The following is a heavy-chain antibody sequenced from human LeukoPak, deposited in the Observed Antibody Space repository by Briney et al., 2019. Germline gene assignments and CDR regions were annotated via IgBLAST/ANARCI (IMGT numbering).Heavy chain of an antibody. Sequence: PGGSLRLSCAASGFTFSSYAMSWVRQAPGKGLEWVSTISGSGGSTYYADSVKGRFTISRDNSKNTLYLQMTSLRAEDTAVYYCAKDEVIVVVPAAMWYWGQGTLVTVSS. D-gene: IGHD2-2*01. V-gene: IGHV3-23*01. J-gene: IGHJ4*02. CDR2: ISGSGGST. CDR3: AKDEVIVVVPAAMWY. CDR1: GFTFSSYA.